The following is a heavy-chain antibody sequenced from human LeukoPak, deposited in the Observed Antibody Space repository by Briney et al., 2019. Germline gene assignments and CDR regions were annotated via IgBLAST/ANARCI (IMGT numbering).Heavy chain of an antibody. CDR1: GGSISIDY. V-gene: IGHV4-59*08. Sequence: SETLPLTCTVSGGSISIDYWSWIRQPPGKGLEWIGWISYSGSTTYNPSLRTRVTISVDTSKNQFSLKLSSVTAADTAVYYSARQASCSSTNCYPFDYWGQGTLVTVSS. J-gene: IGHJ4*02. CDR3: ARQASCSSTNCYPFDY. CDR2: ISYSGST. D-gene: IGHD2-2*01.